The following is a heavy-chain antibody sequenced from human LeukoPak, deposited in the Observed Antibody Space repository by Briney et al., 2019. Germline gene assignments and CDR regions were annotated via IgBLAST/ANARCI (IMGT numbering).Heavy chain of an antibody. Sequence: ASVKVSCKDSGYTFTSYGISWVRQAPGQGLEWMGWISAYNGNTNYAQKLQGRVTMTTDTSTSTAYMELRSLRSDDTAVYYYARSIAARPPFDYWGQGTLVTVSS. CDR3: ARSIAARPPFDY. CDR2: ISAYNGNT. CDR1: GYTFTSYG. V-gene: IGHV1-18*01. D-gene: IGHD6-6*01. J-gene: IGHJ4*02.